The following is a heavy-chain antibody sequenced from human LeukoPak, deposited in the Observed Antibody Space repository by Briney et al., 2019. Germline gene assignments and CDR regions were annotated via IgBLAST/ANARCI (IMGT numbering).Heavy chain of an antibody. V-gene: IGHV1-18*01. CDR2: VSAYNAKT. J-gene: IGHJ4*02. Sequence: ASVRVSCKASGYTFTTSYINWVRQAPGQGLEWMGWVSAYNAKTSYAQKFQGRVTMTTDSSTNTAYMDLTNLRSDDTAVYYCARGGTYYPCIDYWGQGTQVTVSS. D-gene: IGHD1-26*01. CDR1: GYTFTTSY. CDR3: ARGGTYYPCIDY.